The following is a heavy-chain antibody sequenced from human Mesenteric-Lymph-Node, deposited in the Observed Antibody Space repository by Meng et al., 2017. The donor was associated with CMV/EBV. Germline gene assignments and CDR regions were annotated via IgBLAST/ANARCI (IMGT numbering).Heavy chain of an antibody. V-gene: IGHV3-74*01. D-gene: IGHD1-26*01. CDR3: ARDKWELYFDY. Sequence: DSVRGRFTISRDNAKNTLYLQMNSLRAEDTAVYYCARDKWELYFDYWGQGALVTVSS. J-gene: IGHJ4*02.